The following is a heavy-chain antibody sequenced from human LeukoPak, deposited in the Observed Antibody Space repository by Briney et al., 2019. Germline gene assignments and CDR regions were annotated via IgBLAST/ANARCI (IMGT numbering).Heavy chain of an antibody. D-gene: IGHD5-12*01. CDR2: IVPMFGTD. J-gene: IGHJ3*02. V-gene: IGHV1-69*13. CDR3: ARDLLSVDNYDALDI. Sequence: ASVKVSCKASGATFGSHSISWVRQAPGQGLEWMGGIVPMFGTDVYAQRFQGRVTVTADESTTTAYMELISLTSEDTAMYYCARDLLSVDNYDALDIWGQGTMVTVSS. CDR1: GATFGSHS.